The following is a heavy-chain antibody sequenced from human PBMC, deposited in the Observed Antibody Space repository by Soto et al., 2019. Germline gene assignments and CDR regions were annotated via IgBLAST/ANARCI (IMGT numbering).Heavy chain of an antibody. D-gene: IGHD2-2*01. CDR1: AYTFTTYY. CDR2: INPSGVST. CDR3: AREDRDRETGLVPAAIDGMDV. Sequence: ASVKVSCKASAYTFTTYYIHWVRQAPGQGLEWMGIINPSGVSTSNAQKFQGRVTMTRDTSTSTVYMELSSLRSEDTAVYYCAREDRDRETGLVPAAIDGMDVWGQGTTVTVSS. V-gene: IGHV1-46*01. J-gene: IGHJ6*02.